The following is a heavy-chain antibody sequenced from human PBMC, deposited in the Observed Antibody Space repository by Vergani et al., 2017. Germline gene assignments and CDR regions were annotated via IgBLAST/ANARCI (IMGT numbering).Heavy chain of an antibody. CDR1: GYIFNSYY. CDR3: ARTAAIYGGNSELSY. V-gene: IGHV1-2*02. D-gene: IGHD4-23*01. CDR2: INPNSGGT. J-gene: IGHJ4*02. Sequence: QVQLVQSGAAVKKPGASVKLSCKSSGYIFNSYYIHWVRQAPGQGLEWMGWINPNSGGTNYAQKFQGRVTMTRDTSISTAYMELSRLRSDDTAVYYCARTAAIYGGNSELSYWGQGTLVTVSS.